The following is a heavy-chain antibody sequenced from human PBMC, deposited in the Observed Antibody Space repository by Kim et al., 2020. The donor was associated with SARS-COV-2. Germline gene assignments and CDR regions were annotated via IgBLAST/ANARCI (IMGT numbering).Heavy chain of an antibody. J-gene: IGHJ6*02. CDR2: ISYDGSNK. V-gene: IGHV3-30*18. D-gene: IGHD1-7*01. CDR3: AKDRLRGGLTGTTSLGMDV. CDR1: GFTFSSYG. Sequence: GGSLRLSCAASGFTFSSYGMHWVRQTPGKGLEWVAVISYDGSNKYYADSVKGRFTISRDNSKNTLYLQMNSLRAEDTAVYYCAKDRLRGGLTGTTSLGMDVWGQGTTVTVSS.